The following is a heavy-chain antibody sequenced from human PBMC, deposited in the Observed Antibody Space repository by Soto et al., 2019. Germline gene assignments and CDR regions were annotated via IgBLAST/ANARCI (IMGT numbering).Heavy chain of an antibody. CDR1: GYTLTELS. D-gene: IGHD5-12*01. Sequence: SVKVSCKVSGYTLTELSMHWVRQAPGKGLEWMGGFDPEDGETIYAQKFQGRVTMTEDTSTDTAYMELSSLRYEDTAVYYCATPKARGSGYYAFDLWGQGTIVTVSS. J-gene: IGHJ3*01. CDR3: ATPKARGSGYYAFDL. V-gene: IGHV1-24*01. CDR2: FDPEDGET.